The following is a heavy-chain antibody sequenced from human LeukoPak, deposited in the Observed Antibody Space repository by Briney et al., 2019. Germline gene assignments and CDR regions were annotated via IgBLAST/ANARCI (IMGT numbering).Heavy chain of an antibody. CDR2: IRYDGINK. V-gene: IGHV3-30*02. CDR3: GKDIATMRWLRPDPSIDY. CDR1: GFTFSDYD. J-gene: IGHJ4*02. Sequence: GGSLRLSCAVSGFTFSDYDMHWVRQAPGKGLEWVSFIRYDGINKYYPDSVKGRFTISRDNFKNTLYLQMNSLRAEDTAVYYCGKDIATMRWLRPDPSIDYWGQGTLVTVSS. D-gene: IGHD5-12*01.